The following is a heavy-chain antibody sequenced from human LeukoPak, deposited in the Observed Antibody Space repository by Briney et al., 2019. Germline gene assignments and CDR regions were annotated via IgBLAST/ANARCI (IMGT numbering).Heavy chain of an antibody. Sequence: GGSLRLSCAASGFTFSSYSMNWVRQAPGKGLEWGSYISSTSSTINYAHSVKGRFTTTRDNPKNSLYLKMNSLTAEDTAVYYCATSHRKTADAFDIWGQGTMVTVSS. CDR1: GFTFSSYS. CDR3: ATSHRKTADAFDI. V-gene: IGHV3-48*01. J-gene: IGHJ3*02. CDR2: ISSTSSTI.